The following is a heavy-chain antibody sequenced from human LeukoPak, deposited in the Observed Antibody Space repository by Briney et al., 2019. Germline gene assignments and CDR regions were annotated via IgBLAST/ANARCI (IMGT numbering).Heavy chain of an antibody. CDR1: GYTFTSYD. D-gene: IGHD6-19*01. J-gene: IGHJ3*02. Sequence: ASVKVSCKASGYTFTSYDINWVRQAPGQGLEWMGRIIPIFGTANYAQKFQGRVTITTDESTSTAYMELSSLRSEDTAVYYCARDMSSGWYPGGAFDIWGQGTMVTVSS. CDR2: IIPIFGTA. CDR3: ARDMSSGWYPGGAFDI. V-gene: IGHV1-69*05.